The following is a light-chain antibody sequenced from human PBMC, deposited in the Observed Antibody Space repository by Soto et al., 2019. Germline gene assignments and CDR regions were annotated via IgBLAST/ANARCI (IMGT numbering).Light chain of an antibody. CDR3: QQYYSTLLT. Sequence: DIVMTQSPDSLAVSLGARATINCKSSQSVLYSSNNKNYLAWYQQKPGQPPKLLIYWASTRESGVPDRFSGSGCGTDFPLTISSLQGEDVGVYCCQQYYSTLLTFGGGTKVEIK. CDR2: WAS. J-gene: IGKJ4*01. CDR1: QSVLYSSNNKNY. V-gene: IGKV4-1*01.